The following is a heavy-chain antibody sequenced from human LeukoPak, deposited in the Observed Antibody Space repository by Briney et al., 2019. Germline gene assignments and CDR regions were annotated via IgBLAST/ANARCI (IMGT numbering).Heavy chain of an antibody. V-gene: IGHV3-9*01. CDR3: AKDMVATISSSYGMDV. D-gene: IGHD5-12*01. CDR2: ISWNSGSI. J-gene: IGHJ6*02. CDR1: GFTFDDYA. Sequence: GGSLRLSCAASGFTFDDYAMHWVRQAPGKGPEWVSGISWNSGSIGYADSVKGRFTISRDNAKNSLYLQMNSLRAEDTALYYCAKDMVATISSSYGMDVWGQGTTVTVPS.